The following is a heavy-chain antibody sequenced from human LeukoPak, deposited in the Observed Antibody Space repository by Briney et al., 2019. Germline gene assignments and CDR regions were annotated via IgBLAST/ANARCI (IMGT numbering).Heavy chain of an antibody. CDR1: GYSFASYG. CDR3: ARDGWELQYFDY. Sequence: GASVKVSCKASGYSFASYGISWVRQAPGQGLEWMGWISIYNGDINYARKFQGRVTMTTDISTSTAYMDLRSLRSDDTAVYYCARDGWELQYFDYWGQGTLVTVSS. D-gene: IGHD3-10*01. J-gene: IGHJ4*02. CDR2: ISIYNGDI. V-gene: IGHV1-18*01.